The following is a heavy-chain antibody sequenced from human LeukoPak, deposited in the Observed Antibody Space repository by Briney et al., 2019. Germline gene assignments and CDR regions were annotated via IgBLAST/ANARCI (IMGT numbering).Heavy chain of an antibody. CDR1: GYTFTSYA. Sequence: ASVKVSSKASGYTFTSYAMHWVRQAPGQRLEWMGWINAGNGNTKYSQEFQGRVTITRDTSASTAYMELSSLRSEDMAVYYCARAKSKWYYYMDVWGKGTTVTVSS. CDR2: INAGNGNT. V-gene: IGHV1-3*03. J-gene: IGHJ6*03. CDR3: ARAKSKWYYYMDV. D-gene: IGHD1-26*01.